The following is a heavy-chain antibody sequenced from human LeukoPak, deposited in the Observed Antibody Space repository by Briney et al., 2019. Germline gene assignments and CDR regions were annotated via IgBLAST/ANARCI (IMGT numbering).Heavy chain of an antibody. CDR3: ASIASEPLAVYYYYMDV. J-gene: IGHJ6*03. CDR1: GFTFSSYA. Sequence: PGGSLRLSCAASGFTFSSYAMSWVRQAPGKGLEWVSAISGSGGSTYYADSVKGRFTISRDNAKNSLYLQMNSLRAEDTAVYYCASIASEPLAVYYYYMDVWGKGTTVTISS. V-gene: IGHV3-23*01. CDR2: ISGSGGST. D-gene: IGHD5/OR15-5a*01.